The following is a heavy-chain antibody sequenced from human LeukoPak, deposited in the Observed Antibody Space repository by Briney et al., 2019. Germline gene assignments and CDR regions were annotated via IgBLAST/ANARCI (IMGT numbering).Heavy chain of an antibody. D-gene: IGHD3-22*01. CDR1: GYTFTDYY. Sequence: ASVKVSCKASGYTFTDYYILWVRQAPGQGLEWMGRINPNSGGTNYAQKFQGRVTMTRDTSISTAYMELSRLTSDDTAVYYCAREGYDSSGCDYWGQGTLVTVSS. CDR3: AREGYDSSGCDY. J-gene: IGHJ4*02. CDR2: INPNSGGT. V-gene: IGHV1-2*06.